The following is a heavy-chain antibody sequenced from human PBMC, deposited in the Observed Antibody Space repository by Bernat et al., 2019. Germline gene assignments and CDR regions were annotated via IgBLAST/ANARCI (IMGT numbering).Heavy chain of an antibody. CDR1: GFTVSSNY. D-gene: IGHD3-22*01. CDR2: IYSGGST. Sequence: EVQLVETGGGLIQPGGSLRLSCAASGFTVSSNYMSWVRQAPGKGLEWVSVIYSGGSTYYADSVKGRFTISRDDSKNRLYLPMNSLRAEETDVYYCARGAVWYYDSSGYHGPNDYWGQGTLVTVSS. CDR3: ARGAVWYYDSSGYHGPNDY. V-gene: IGHV3-53*02. J-gene: IGHJ4*02.